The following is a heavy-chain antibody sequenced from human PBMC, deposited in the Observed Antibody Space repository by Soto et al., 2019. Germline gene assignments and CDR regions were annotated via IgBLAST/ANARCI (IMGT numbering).Heavy chain of an antibody. D-gene: IGHD6-13*01. Sequence: GGSLRLSCAASGFTFSSYSMHWVRQAPGKGLEWVAVISYDGSNKYYADSVKGRFTISRDNSKNTLYLQMNSLRAEDTAVYYCAKESSSIAAADYGMDVWGQGTTVTVSS. CDR2: ISYDGSNK. V-gene: IGHV3-30*18. J-gene: IGHJ6*02. CDR1: GFTFSSYS. CDR3: AKESSSIAAADYGMDV.